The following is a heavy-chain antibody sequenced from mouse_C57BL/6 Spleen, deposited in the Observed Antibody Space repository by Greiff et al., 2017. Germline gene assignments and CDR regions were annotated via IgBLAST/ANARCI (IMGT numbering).Heavy chain of an antibody. J-gene: IGHJ4*01. CDR1: GYSITSGYY. D-gene: IGHD4-1*01. CDR3: ARDLLTGGDC. Sequence: DVQLQESGPGLVKPSQSLSLTCSVTGYSITSGYYWNWIRQFPGNKLEWMGYISYDGSNNYNPSLKNRISITRDTSKNQFFLKLNSVTTEDTATYYCARDLLTGGDCWGQGTSVTVSS. V-gene: IGHV3-6*01. CDR2: ISYDGSN.